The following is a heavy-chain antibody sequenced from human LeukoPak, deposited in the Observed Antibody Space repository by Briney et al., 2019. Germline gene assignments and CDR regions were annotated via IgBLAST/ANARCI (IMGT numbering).Heavy chain of an antibody. D-gene: IGHD3-10*01. Sequence: PSETLSLTCGVSGGSFSGYYWSWIRQPPGKGLEWIGYIYYSGSTNYNPSLKSRVTISVDTSKNQFSLKLSSVTAADTAVYYCARQKRGIDYWGQGTLVTVSS. CDR1: GGSFSGYY. J-gene: IGHJ4*02. CDR2: IYYSGST. V-gene: IGHV4-59*08. CDR3: ARQKRGIDY.